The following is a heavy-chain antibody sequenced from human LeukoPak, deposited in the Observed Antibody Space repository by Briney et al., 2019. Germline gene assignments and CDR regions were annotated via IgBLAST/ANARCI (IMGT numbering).Heavy chain of an antibody. D-gene: IGHD7-27*01. Sequence: SQTLSLTCALSGDSVSSNSGVWNWIRQSPSTGLEWLGRTFYRSKWSNDYAVSVKSRITINPDTSKNQFSLQLNSVTPEDTAVYYCARALETGLGTYLDYWGQGALVTVSS. V-gene: IGHV6-1*01. CDR3: ARALETGLGTYLDY. J-gene: IGHJ4*02. CDR2: TFYRSKWSN. CDR1: GDSVSSNSGV.